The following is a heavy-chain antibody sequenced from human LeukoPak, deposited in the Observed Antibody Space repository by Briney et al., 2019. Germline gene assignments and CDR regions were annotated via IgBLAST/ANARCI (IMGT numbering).Heavy chain of an antibody. CDR2: INYDGTST. V-gene: IGHV3-74*01. CDR3: ARHTTDRPNLIDH. Sequence: GGSLRLSCAASGFTFSSKTYWMHWVRQAPGKGLVWFSSINYDGTSTNYADSVKGRFTISRDNARDTLYLQMNSLRAEDTAVYYCARHTTDRPNLIDHWGQGTLVTVSS. J-gene: IGHJ4*02. D-gene: IGHD6-6*01. CDR1: GFTFSSKTYW.